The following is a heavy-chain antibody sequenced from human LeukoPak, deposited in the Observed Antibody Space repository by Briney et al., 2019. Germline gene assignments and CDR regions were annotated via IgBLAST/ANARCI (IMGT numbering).Heavy chain of an antibody. CDR3: ARDKVLEYSSSNYYYYSMDV. J-gene: IGHJ6*02. Sequence: GASVKVSCKASGYTFTSYYMHWVRQAPGQGLEWMGIINPSGGSTSYAQKFQGRVTMTRDTSTSTVYMELSSLRSEDTAVYYCARDKVLEYSSSNYYYYSMDVWGQGTTVTVSS. CDR1: GYTFTSYY. D-gene: IGHD6-6*01. CDR2: INPSGGST. V-gene: IGHV1-46*01.